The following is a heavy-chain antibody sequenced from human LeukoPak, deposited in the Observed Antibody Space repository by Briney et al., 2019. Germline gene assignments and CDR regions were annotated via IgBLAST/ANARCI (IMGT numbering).Heavy chain of an antibody. CDR1: GFTFSSYA. D-gene: IGHD4-17*01. Sequence: GGSLRLSCAASGFTFSSYAMSWGRQAAGKGLEWVSAISGSGGSTYYAASVRGRFTISRDNSKNTLYLQMNSLRAEDTAVYYCAKGGDYSGFDPWGQGTLVTVSS. CDR3: AKGGDYSGFDP. CDR2: ISGSGGST. J-gene: IGHJ5*02. V-gene: IGHV3-23*01.